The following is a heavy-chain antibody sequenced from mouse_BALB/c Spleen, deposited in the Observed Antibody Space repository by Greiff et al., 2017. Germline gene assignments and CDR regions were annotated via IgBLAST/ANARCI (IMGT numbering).Heavy chain of an antibody. V-gene: IGHV5-6*01. CDR2: ISSGGSYT. J-gene: IGHJ2*01. Sequence: EVQGVESGGDLVKPGGSLKLSCAASGFTFSSYGMSWVRQTPDKRLEWVATISSGGSYTYYPDSVKGRFTISRDNAKNTLYLQMSSLKSEDTAMYYCARWGATAFDYWGQGTTLTVSS. CDR3: ARWGATAFDY. CDR1: GFTFSSYG. D-gene: IGHD1-2*01.